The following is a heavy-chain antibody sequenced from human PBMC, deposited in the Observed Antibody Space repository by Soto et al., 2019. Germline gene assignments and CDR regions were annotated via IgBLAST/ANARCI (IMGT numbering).Heavy chain of an antibody. CDR3: TRDRITMVRGVIAQDYYYYYYMDV. Sequence: GGSLRLSCTASGFTFGDYAMSWFRQAPGKGLEWVGFIRSKAYGGTTEYAASVKGRFTISRDDSKSIAYLQMNSLKTEDTAVYYCTRDRITMVRGVIAQDYYYYYYMDVWGKGTTVTVSS. CDR2: IRSKAYGGTT. J-gene: IGHJ6*03. D-gene: IGHD3-10*01. CDR1: GFTFGDYA. V-gene: IGHV3-49*03.